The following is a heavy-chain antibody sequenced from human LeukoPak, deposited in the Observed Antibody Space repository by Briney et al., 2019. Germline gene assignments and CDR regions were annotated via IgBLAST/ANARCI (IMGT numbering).Heavy chain of an antibody. J-gene: IGHJ1*01. D-gene: IGHD6-19*01. CDR3: XRPXSSGWYVDFQH. Sequence: GGSLRLSCAASGFTLSSYGMHWVRQAPGKGLEWVAVISYDGSNKYYADSVKGRFTISRDNSKNTLYLQMNSLRAEDTAVYYCXRPXSSGWYVDFQHWGQGTLVTVSS. CDR2: ISYDGSNK. V-gene: IGHV3-30*03. CDR1: GFTLSSYG.